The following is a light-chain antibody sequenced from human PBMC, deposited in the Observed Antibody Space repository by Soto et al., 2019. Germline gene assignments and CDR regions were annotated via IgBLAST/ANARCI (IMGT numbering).Light chain of an antibody. CDR2: DTS. CDR1: QTVTKY. V-gene: IGKV3-20*01. J-gene: IGKJ1*01. CDR3: QQYGSAPWT. Sequence: VLTHSPATLSLSAGEIATPSSRASQTVTKYLARYQQKPGQAPRLLIYDTSNRATGIPARFSGSGSGTDFTLTISRLEPEDFAAYYCQQYGSAPWTFGQGTKVDIK.